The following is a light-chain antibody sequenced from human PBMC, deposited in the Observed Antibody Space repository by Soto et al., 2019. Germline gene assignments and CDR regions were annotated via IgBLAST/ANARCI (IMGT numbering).Light chain of an antibody. CDR1: QGISSY. CDR3: QQLNSYPIT. V-gene: IGKV1-9*01. J-gene: IGKJ5*01. CDR2: AAS. Sequence: DIQLTQSPSFLSASVGDRVTITCRASQGISSYLAWYQQKPGKAPKLLIYAASTLQSGVPSRSSGSGSGTEFTLTISSLQPEDFATYYWQQLNSYPITFGQGTRLEIK.